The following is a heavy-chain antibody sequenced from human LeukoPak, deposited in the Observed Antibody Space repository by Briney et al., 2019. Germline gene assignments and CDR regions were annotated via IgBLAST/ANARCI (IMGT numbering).Heavy chain of an antibody. V-gene: IGHV1-18*01. CDR3: ARDPMVDTAMVTGWFDP. Sequence: ASVKVSCKASGYTFTSYGISWVRQAPGQGLEWMGWISAYNGNTNYAQKLQGRVTMTTDTSTSTAYMELRSLRSDDTAVYYCARDPMVDTAMVTGWFDPWGQGTLVTVSS. D-gene: IGHD5-18*01. J-gene: IGHJ5*02. CDR2: ISAYNGNT. CDR1: GYTFTSYG.